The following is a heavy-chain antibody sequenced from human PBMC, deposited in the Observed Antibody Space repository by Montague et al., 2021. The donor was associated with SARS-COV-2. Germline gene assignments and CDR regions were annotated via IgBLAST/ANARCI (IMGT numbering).Heavy chain of an antibody. D-gene: IGHD2-15*01. Sequence: SETLSLTCTVSGGSISSYYWSWIRQPPGKGLEWIGYIYYSGSTNYNPSLKSRVTISVDTSKNQFSLRLSSVTAAETAVYYCARGYCSGSGCYYYYGMDVWGQGTTVTVSS. CDR1: GGSISSYY. V-gene: IGHV4-59*12. J-gene: IGHJ6*02. CDR2: IYYSGST. CDR3: ARGYCSGSGCYYYYGMDV.